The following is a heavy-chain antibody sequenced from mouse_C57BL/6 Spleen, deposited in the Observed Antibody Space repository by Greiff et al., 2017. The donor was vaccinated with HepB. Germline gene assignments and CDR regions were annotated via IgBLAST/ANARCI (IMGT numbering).Heavy chain of an antibody. Sequence: EVKLQESGAELVRPGASVKLSCTASGFNIKDDYMHWVKQRPEQGLEWIGWIDPENGDTEYASKFQGKATITADTSSNTAYLQLSSLTSEDTAVYYCTTEDHSNSGWFAYWGQGTLVTVSA. CDR2: IDPENGDT. CDR3: TTEDHSNSGWFAY. V-gene: IGHV14-4*01. J-gene: IGHJ3*01. D-gene: IGHD2-5*01. CDR1: GFNIKDDY.